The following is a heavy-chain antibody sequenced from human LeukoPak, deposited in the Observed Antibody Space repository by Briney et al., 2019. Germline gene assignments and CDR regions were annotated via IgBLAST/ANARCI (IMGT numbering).Heavy chain of an antibody. CDR2: MNPNSGNT. V-gene: IGHV1-8*01. Sequence: ASVKVSCTASGYTFTSYDINWVRQATGQGLEWMGSMNPNSGNTGYAQKFQGRVTMTRNTSISTAYMELSSLRSEDTAVYYCARERRDGKSNCFDHWGQGTLVTVSS. CDR3: ARERRDGKSNCFDH. J-gene: IGHJ5*02. CDR1: GYTFTSYD. D-gene: IGHD1-1*01.